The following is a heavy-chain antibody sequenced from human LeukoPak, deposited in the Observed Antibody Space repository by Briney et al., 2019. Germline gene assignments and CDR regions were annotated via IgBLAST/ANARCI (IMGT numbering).Heavy chain of an antibody. D-gene: IGHD6-13*01. J-gene: IGHJ4*02. CDR3: AKRPTIAAAGGGFYFDS. CDR2: ISFDGSTK. CDR1: GFTFGNYG. Sequence: GGSLRLSCAASGFTFGNYGMHWVRQTPGKGLEWVAIISFDGSTKYNADSVKGRFTISRDNSKNTLFLQMNSLRTEDTAVYYCAKRPTIAAAGGGFYFDSWGQGTLVTVSS. V-gene: IGHV3-30*18.